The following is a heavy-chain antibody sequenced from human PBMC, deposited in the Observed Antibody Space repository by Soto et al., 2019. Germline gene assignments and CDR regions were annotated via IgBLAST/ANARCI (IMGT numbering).Heavy chain of an antibody. V-gene: IGHV3-53*01. CDR2: IYNGGNT. CDR1: GFTVITNY. D-gene: IGHD6-6*01. Sequence: GSLRLSCAASGFTVITNYMSWVRQAPGKGLEWVSVIYNGGNTYYADSVKGRFTISTDNSKNTLYLQMNSLRVEDTAVYYCAREGLYSSSDYWGQGTLVTVSS. J-gene: IGHJ4*02. CDR3: AREGLYSSSDY.